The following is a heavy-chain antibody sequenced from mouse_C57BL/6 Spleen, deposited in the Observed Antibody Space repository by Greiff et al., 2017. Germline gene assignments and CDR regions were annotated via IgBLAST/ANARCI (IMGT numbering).Heavy chain of an antibody. J-gene: IGHJ2*01. D-gene: IGHD2-3*01. CDR3: ARNLLYDGYSYFDY. CDR2: ISSGSSTI. V-gene: IGHV5-17*01. CDR1: GFTFSDYG. Sequence: EVQLVESGGGLVKPGGSLKLSCAASGFTFSDYGMHWVRQAPEKGLEWVAYISSGSSTIYYADTVKGRFTISRDNAKNPLFLQMTSLRSEDTAMYYCARNLLYDGYSYFDYWGQGTTLTVSS.